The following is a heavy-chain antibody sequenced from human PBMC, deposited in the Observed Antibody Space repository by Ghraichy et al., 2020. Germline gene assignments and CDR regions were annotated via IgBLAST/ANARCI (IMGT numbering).Heavy chain of an antibody. CDR2: IYSSGST. D-gene: IGHD3-22*01. V-gene: IGHV4-59*01. CDR3: ARHYYDTSLLPEAFDI. CDR1: GGSISSYY. J-gene: IGHJ3*02. Sequence: SETLSLTCTVSGGSISSYYWSWIRQPPGKGLEWIGYIYSSGSTNYNPSLKSRVTISVDTSKKQFFLKLSSVTAADTAVYYCARHYYDTSLLPEAFDIWGQGTMVTVSS.